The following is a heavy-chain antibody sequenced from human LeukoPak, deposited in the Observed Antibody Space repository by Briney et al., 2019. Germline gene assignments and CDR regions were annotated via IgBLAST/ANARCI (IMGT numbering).Heavy chain of an antibody. CDR1: GGSISSYY. CDR3: ARVNSNWYYFDY. Sequence: SETLSLTCTVSGGSISSYYWSWIRQPAGKGLEWIGRIYIRGSTNYNPSLKSRVTMSLDTSKNQFSLKLSSVTAADAAVYYCARVNSNWYYFDYWGQGTLVTVSS. CDR2: IYIRGST. D-gene: IGHD6-13*01. J-gene: IGHJ4*02. V-gene: IGHV4-4*07.